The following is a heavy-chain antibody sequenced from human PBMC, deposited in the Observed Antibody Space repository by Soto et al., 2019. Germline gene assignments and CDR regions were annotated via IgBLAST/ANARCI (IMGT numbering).Heavy chain of an antibody. CDR2: ISGSNGDT. Sequence: QVQLVQSGAEVKESGASVKVSCKASGYTFTNYGVAWVRRAPGQGLEWMGWISGSNGDTKYAQNLQNRVSLTTDTSTNTAYMELRSLRPGDTAIYFCGRGGLAVSGTYDYWGQGTLVTVSS. D-gene: IGHD6-19*01. J-gene: IGHJ4*02. CDR3: GRGGLAVSGTYDY. V-gene: IGHV1-18*01. CDR1: GYTFTNYG.